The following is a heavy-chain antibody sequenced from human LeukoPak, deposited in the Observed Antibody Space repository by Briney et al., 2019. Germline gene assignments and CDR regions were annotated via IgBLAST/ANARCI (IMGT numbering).Heavy chain of an antibody. CDR3: AKGAVVPAALEGPYYYYGMDV. Sequence: PGGSLRLSCSASGFTFSTYTMTWVRQAPGKGLEWVSSISSLSSFKYYADSVKGRFTISRDNAKKSMYVQMSSLRAEDTAVYYCAKGAVVPAALEGPYYYYGMDVWGQGTTVTVSS. V-gene: IGHV3-21*01. CDR2: ISSLSSFK. J-gene: IGHJ6*02. CDR1: GFTFSTYT. D-gene: IGHD2-2*01.